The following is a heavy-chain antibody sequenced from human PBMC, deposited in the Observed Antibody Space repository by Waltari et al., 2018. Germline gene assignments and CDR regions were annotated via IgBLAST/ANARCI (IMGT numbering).Heavy chain of an antibody. V-gene: IGHV3-21*01. CDR1: GGSISSSS. CDR3: GGGDYGDYYYYYYMDV. J-gene: IGHJ6*03. D-gene: IGHD4-17*01. Sequence: LQLQESGPGLVKPSETLSLTCTVSGGSISSSSYYWGWIRPPPGKGLEWVSSISSSSSYIYYADSVKGRFTISRDNAKNSLYLQMNSLRAEDTAVYYCGGGDYGDYYYYYYMDVWGKGTTVTVSS. CDR2: ISSSSSYI.